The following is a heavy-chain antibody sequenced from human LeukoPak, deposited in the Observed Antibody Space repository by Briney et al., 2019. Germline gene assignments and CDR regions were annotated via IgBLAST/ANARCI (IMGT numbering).Heavy chain of an antibody. V-gene: IGHV3-23*01. D-gene: IGHD3-10*01. Sequence: GGSLRLSCAASGFTFSSYAMSWVRQAPGKGLEWVSAISGSGGSTYYADSVKGRFTISRDNSKDTLYLQMNSLRAEDTAVYYCAKRTLQYYYGSGSYGYWGQGTLVTVSS. CDR3: AKRTLQYYYGSGSYGY. J-gene: IGHJ4*02. CDR1: GFTFSSYA. CDR2: ISGSGGST.